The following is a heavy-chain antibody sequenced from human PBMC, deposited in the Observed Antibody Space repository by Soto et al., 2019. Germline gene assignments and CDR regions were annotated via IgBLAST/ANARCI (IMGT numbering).Heavy chain of an antibody. Sequence: TLSLTCSVSGASIRYGGYSLSWIRQSPGKGLEWIGYISHLENTYFNPSFNSRLTMSIDRSRNQFSLNLSSVTAEDRAVYYCVRGGGYDPFDYWGQGVLVTVSS. CDR3: VRGGGYDPFDY. J-gene: IGHJ4*02. CDR1: GASIRYGGYS. V-gene: IGHV4-30-2*06. CDR2: ISHLENT. D-gene: IGHD5-18*01.